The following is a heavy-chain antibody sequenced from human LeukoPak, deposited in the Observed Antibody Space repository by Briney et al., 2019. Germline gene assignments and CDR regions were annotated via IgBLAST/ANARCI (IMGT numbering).Heavy chain of an antibody. CDR3: ARAPFEAARFNWFDP. V-gene: IGHV1-2*02. D-gene: IGHD6-6*01. Sequence: ASVKVSCKASGYTFTGYYMHWVRQAPGQGLEWMGWINPNSGGTNYAQKFQGRVTMTRDTSISTAYMELSRLRSDDTAVYYCARAPFEAARFNWFDPWGQGTLVTVSS. CDR2: INPNSGGT. J-gene: IGHJ5*02. CDR1: GYTFTGYY.